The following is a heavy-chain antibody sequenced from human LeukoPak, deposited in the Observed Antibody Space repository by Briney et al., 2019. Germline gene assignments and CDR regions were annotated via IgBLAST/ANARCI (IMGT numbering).Heavy chain of an antibody. CDR2: IYYSGST. V-gene: IGHV4-59*01. D-gene: IGHD4-11*01. CDR1: VCSLSSYY. Sequence: SETLSLTCTVTVCSLSSYYWSWIRQPPGKGREWIGYIYYSGSTNYNPSLKSRVTISVDTSKNQFSLKLSSVTAADTAVYYCARMGGNTLTPPATVLYYFDYWGQGTLVTVSS. J-gene: IGHJ4*02. CDR3: ARMGGNTLTPPATVLYYFDY.